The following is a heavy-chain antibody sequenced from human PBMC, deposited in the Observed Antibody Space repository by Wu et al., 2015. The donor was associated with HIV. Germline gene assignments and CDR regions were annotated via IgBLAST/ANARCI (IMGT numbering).Heavy chain of an antibody. V-gene: IGHV1-2*02. J-gene: IGHJ5*02. CDR2: INPHNGAT. CDR1: GYTFSDYY. CDR3: ATQVSIVRFDP. Sequence: QARLVQSGAEVKKPGASVNVSCKTSGYTFSDYYINWVRQAPGQGLEWVGWINPHNGATKYAQKFQGRVTLTRDTSLNTAYMELSSLRSDDTAIFYCATQVSIVRFDPWGQGTLVTVSS. D-gene: IGHD5/OR15-5a*01.